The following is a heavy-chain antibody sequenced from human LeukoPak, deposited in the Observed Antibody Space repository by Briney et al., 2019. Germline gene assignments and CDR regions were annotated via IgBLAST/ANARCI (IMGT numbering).Heavy chain of an antibody. CDR2: VSAYNGNT. Sequence: GASVKVSCKASVYTFTHYGIAWVRQAPGQGLEWLGWVSAYNGNTNYAQKFQGRVTMTTDASTSTAYMELRSLRPDDTAVYYCAREVWLGGIIGTTGWFDPWGQGTLVTVSS. J-gene: IGHJ5*02. D-gene: IGHD1-14*01. CDR1: VYTFTHYG. CDR3: AREVWLGGIIGTTGWFDP. V-gene: IGHV1-18*01.